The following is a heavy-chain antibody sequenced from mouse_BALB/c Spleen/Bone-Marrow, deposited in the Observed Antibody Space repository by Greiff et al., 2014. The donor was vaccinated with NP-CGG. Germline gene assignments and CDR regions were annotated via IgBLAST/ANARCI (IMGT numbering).Heavy chain of an antibody. CDR1: GYTSTSYW. V-gene: IGHV1S41*01. CDR3: ARSPMITESYAMDY. J-gene: IGHJ4*01. D-gene: IGHD2-4*01. CDR2: IAPGSGNT. Sequence: DLVKPGASVKLSCKASGYTSTSYWINWIKQRPGQGLEWIGRIAPGSGNTYYNEMFKGKATLTVDTSSSTAYIQLSSLSSEDSPVYFCARSPMITESYAMDYWGQGTSVTVSS.